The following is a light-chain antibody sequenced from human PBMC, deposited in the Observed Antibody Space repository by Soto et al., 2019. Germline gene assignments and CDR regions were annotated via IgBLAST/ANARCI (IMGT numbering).Light chain of an antibody. J-gene: IGLJ2*01. Sequence: NFMLTQTHSVSESPGKTVTISCTRSSGSIASNYVQWYQQRPGSAPTTVIYENNHRPSGVPDRFSGSIDSSSNSASLTISGLKTEDESDYYCQSYDANHVILGGETQLTVL. CDR3: QSYDANHVI. V-gene: IGLV6-57*04. CDR1: SGSIASNY. CDR2: ENN.